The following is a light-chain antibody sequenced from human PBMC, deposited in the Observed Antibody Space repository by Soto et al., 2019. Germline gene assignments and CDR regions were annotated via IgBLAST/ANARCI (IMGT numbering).Light chain of an antibody. CDR1: QSISSW. CDR2: DAS. Sequence: DIHMTQSPSTLSASVGDRVTITCRASQSISSWLAWYQQKPGKAPKLLIFDASSLESGVPSRFSGSGSGTEFTLTISSLQPDDFATYYCQQYKIYSGTFAHGTKVDNK. CDR3: QQYKIYSGT. V-gene: IGKV1-5*01. J-gene: IGKJ1*01.